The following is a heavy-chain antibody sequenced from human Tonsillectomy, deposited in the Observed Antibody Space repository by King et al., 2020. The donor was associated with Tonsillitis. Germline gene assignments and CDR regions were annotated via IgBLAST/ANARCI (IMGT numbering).Heavy chain of an antibody. D-gene: IGHD3-16*02. V-gene: IGHV3-20*04. J-gene: IGHJ4*02. Sequence: VQLVESGGGVVRPGGSLRLSCAASGFTFGDYGMSWVRQAPGKGLEWVSGTNWDGGSTGYADSVKGRFTISRDNAKNSLYLQMNSLSAEDTALYYCARDDYVWGSYRRPIDFWGQGTLVTVSS. CDR1: GFTFGDYG. CDR3: ARDDYVWGSYRRPIDF. CDR2: TNWDGGST.